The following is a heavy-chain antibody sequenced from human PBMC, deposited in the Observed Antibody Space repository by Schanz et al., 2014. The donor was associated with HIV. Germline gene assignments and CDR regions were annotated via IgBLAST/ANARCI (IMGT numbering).Heavy chain of an antibody. D-gene: IGHD3-22*01. V-gene: IGHV3-30*18. Sequence: QVQLVESGGGVVQPGRSLRLSWVASGFNFNSYGMHWVRQAPGKGLEWVAVTSYDGTKKHYADSVKGRFTISRDNSKNTVYLQMKSLRREDTAVYFCAKDRNYYDDKYLGKGNYYYYYGMDVWGQGTTVTVSS. CDR3: AKDRNYYDDKYLGKGNYYYYYGMDV. CDR1: GFNFNSYG. J-gene: IGHJ6*02. CDR2: TSYDGTKK.